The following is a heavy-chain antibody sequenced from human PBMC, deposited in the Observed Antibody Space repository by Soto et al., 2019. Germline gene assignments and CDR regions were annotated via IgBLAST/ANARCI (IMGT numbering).Heavy chain of an antibody. CDR2: IRSKSYGGTT. D-gene: IGHD3-9*01. J-gene: IGHJ6*02. CDR1: GFTLGDYA. Sequence: GGSLRLSCTGSGFTLGDYAISWVRQAPGKGLGWVGFIRSKSYGGTTVYAASVKGRFTISRDDSKNIAYLQMNSLKTEGTAVYYCTRALTYNDIRSGPEGDVWGQGTTV. CDR3: TRALTYNDIRSGPEGDV. V-gene: IGHV3-49*04.